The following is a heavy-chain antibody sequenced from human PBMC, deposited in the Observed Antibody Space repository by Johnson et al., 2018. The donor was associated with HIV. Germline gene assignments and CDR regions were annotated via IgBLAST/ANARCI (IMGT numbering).Heavy chain of an antibody. V-gene: IGHV3-66*01. Sequence: VQLVESGGGLVQPGGSLRLSCAASGFTVSNNYVSWVRQAPGKGLEWVSVIYASGDTYHAASVKGRFTISRDNSKNTLYLQMNSLRAEDTAVYYCARETRSAAAGHGAFDVWGQGTMVTVSS. J-gene: IGHJ3*01. CDR2: IYASGDT. CDR3: ARETRSAAAGHGAFDV. CDR1: GFTVSNNY. D-gene: IGHD6-13*01.